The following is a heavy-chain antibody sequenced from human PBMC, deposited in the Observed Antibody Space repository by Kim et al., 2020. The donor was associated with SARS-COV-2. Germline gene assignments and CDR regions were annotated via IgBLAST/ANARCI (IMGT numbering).Heavy chain of an antibody. J-gene: IGHJ6*02. CDR2: INAYNGNT. V-gene: IGHV1-18*01. D-gene: IGHD3-10*01. CDR3: ARDYCAGSYRIFGYYYGMDV. Sequence: ASVKVSCKASGYTFTSYGISWVRQAPGQGLEWMGWINAYNGNTKYAQNLQGRVSMTTDTSTTTAYMELRSLRSDDTAVYYCARDYCAGSYRIFGYYYGMDVWGQGTTVTVSS. CDR1: GYTFTSYG.